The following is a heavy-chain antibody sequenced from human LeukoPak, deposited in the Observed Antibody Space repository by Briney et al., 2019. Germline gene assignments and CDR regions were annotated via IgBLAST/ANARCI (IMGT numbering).Heavy chain of an antibody. J-gene: IGHJ4*02. CDR1: GFTFSSYW. CDR2: IPSDGTTT. CDR3: TRDHGYGGRFDFDY. Sequence: GGSLRLSCAASGFTFSSYWMHWVRQPPGKGLVWVSRIPSDGTTTSYADSVKSRFTISRDNAKNTLYLQMNSLRAEDTAVYYCTRDHGYGGRFDFDYWGQGTLVTVSS. V-gene: IGHV3-74*01. D-gene: IGHD4-23*01.